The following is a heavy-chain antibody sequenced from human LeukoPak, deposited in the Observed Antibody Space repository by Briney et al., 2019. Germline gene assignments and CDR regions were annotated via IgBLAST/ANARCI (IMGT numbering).Heavy chain of an antibody. CDR3: AKSATSHTIFDD. Sequence: QAGGSLRLSCAASGFIFSSFDMHWVRQAPGKGLEWVAFIRYDGTTKNYADSVKGRFAISRDNSKNTLYLQMNSLRAEDTAVYYCAKSATSHTIFDDWGQGTMVTVSS. V-gene: IGHV3-30*02. CDR2: IRYDGTTK. J-gene: IGHJ3*01. CDR1: GFIFSSFD. D-gene: IGHD3-3*01.